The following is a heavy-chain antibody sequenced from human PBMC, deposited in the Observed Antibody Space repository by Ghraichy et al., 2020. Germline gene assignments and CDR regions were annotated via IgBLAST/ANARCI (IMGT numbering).Heavy chain of an antibody. CDR1: GGSISSYY. Sequence: SETLSLTCTVSGGSISSYYWSWIRQPPGKGLEWIGYIYYSGSTNYNPSLKSRVTISVDTPKNQFSLKLSSVTAADTAVYYCARVHKGITIFGVALLLDYWGQGTLVTVSS. CDR3: ARVHKGITIFGVALLLDY. CDR2: IYYSGST. J-gene: IGHJ4*02. V-gene: IGHV4-59*01. D-gene: IGHD3-3*01.